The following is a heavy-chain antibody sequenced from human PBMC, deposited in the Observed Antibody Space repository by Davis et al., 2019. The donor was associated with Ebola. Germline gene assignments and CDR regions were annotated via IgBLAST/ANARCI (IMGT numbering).Heavy chain of an antibody. CDR3: AREQYNWNYWSNYYGMDV. Sequence: GGSLRLSCAASGFTVSSNYMSWVRQAPGKGLEWVSVIYSGGSTYYADSVKGRFTISRDNSKNTLYLQMNSLRAEDTAVYYCAREQYNWNYWSNYYGMDVWGQGTTVTVSS. CDR1: GFTVSSNY. J-gene: IGHJ6*02. V-gene: IGHV3-66*01. CDR2: IYSGGST. D-gene: IGHD1-7*01.